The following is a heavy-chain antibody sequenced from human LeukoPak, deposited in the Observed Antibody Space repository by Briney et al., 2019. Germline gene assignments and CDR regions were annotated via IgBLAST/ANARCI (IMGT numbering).Heavy chain of an antibody. J-gene: IGHJ4*02. CDR3: ARGPYGSGSYYQHY. D-gene: IGHD3-10*01. V-gene: IGHV1-18*01. CDR2: ISAYNGNT. Sequence: ASVKVSCKASGYTFTSYGISWVRQAPGQGLERMGWISAYNGNTNYAQKLQGRVTMTTDTSTSTAYMELRSLRSDDTAVYYCARGPYGSGSYYQHYWGQGTLVTVSS. CDR1: GYTFTSYG.